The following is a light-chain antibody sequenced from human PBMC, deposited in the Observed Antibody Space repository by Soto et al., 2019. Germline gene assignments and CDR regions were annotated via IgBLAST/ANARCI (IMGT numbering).Light chain of an antibody. J-gene: IGKJ1*01. CDR2: GAS. CDR3: QQYDNWPWT. V-gene: IGKV3-15*01. CDR1: ESINRN. Sequence: IVTTQSPATLSLSPGERVTLSCRASESINRNLVWYQKRPGQAPRLLIHGASTRAPGFPARFSGSGSGTDFTLTISSLQSEDFAVYYCQQYDNWPWTFGQGTKVDIK.